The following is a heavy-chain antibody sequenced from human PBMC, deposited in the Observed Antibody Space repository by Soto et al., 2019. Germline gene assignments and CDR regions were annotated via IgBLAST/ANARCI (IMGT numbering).Heavy chain of an antibody. J-gene: IGHJ4*02. CDR2: ISYSGGTT. D-gene: IGHD6-19*01. CDR3: AKIGDRGGCPY. CDR1: GFTFSSYG. V-gene: IGHV3-23*01. Sequence: PGGSLRLSCAASGFTFSSYGMSWVRQAPGRGLEWVSTISYSGGTTYYADSAKGRFTISRDNSNNTLYLQMNSLRAEDTAVYYCAKIGDRGGCPYWGRGTLVTVSS.